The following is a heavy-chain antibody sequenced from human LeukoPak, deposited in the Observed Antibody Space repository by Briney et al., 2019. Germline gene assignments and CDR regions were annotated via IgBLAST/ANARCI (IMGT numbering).Heavy chain of an antibody. CDR1: GFIFSSYG. V-gene: IGHV3-23*01. Sequence: GGSLRLSCAASGFIFSSYGMNWVRQTPGKGLEWVSVISGSGGSTYYADSVKGRFTISRDNSENTLYLQTNSLRVEDTAVYYCAKRITIFGSYYYGMDVWGQGSTVTVSS. CDR3: AKRITIFGSYYYGMDV. J-gene: IGHJ6*02. D-gene: IGHD3-3*01. CDR2: ISGSGGST.